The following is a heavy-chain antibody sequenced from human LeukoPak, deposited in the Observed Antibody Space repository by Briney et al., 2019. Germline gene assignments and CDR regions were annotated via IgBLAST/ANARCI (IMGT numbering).Heavy chain of an antibody. CDR3: AKDGVAGYYYYYYYMDV. CDR2: ISGSGGST. D-gene: IGHD6-19*01. J-gene: IGHJ6*03. Sequence: GGSLRLSCAASGFTFSTYAMTWVRQTPRKGLEWVLAISGSGGSTYYADSVKGRFTISRDNSKNTLYLQMNSLRAEDTAVYYCAKDGVAGYYYYYYYMDVWGKGTTVTVSS. V-gene: IGHV3-23*01. CDR1: GFTFSTYA.